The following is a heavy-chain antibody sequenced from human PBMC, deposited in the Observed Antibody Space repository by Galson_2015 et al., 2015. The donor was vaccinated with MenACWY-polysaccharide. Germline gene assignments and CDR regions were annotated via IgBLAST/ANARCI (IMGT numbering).Heavy chain of an antibody. D-gene: IGHD2-21*02. Sequence: KSRVSISRDTSKNQFSLRLSSVTGADTAVYYCARGIYCGGDCYSGTDYWGQGTLVTVSS. J-gene: IGHJ4*02. CDR3: ARGIYCGGDCYSGTDY. V-gene: IGHV4-31*02.